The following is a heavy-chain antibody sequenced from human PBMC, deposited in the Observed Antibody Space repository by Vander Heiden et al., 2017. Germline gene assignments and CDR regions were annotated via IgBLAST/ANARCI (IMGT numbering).Heavy chain of an antibody. CDR2: SYYSGST. CDR1: GGSISSSSYY. J-gene: IGHJ4*02. CDR3: ARSFPRGLYYFDY. Sequence: QLQLQESGPGLVKPSETLSLTCTVSGGSISSSSYYWGWIRPPPGKGLEWSGSSYYSGSTDYNPSLKSRVTISVDTSKNQFSLKLSSVTAADTAVYYCARSFPRGLYYFDYWGQGTLVTVSS. D-gene: IGHD3-10*01. V-gene: IGHV4-39*01.